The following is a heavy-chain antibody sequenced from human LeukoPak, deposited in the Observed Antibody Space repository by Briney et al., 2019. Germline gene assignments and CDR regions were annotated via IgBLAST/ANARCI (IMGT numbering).Heavy chain of an antibody. Sequence: SVKVSCKASGGTFSSYAISWVRQAPGQGLEWMGGIIPIFGTANYAQKFQGRVTITTDESTSTAYMELSSLRSEDTAVYYCATNVEYCSSTSCFDYWGQGTLVTVSS. V-gene: IGHV1-69*05. CDR1: GGTFSSYA. CDR2: IIPIFGTA. J-gene: IGHJ4*02. CDR3: ATNVEYCSSTSCFDY. D-gene: IGHD2-2*01.